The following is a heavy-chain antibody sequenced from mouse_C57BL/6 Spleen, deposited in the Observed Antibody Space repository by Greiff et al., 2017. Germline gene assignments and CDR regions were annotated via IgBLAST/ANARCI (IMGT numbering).Heavy chain of an antibody. CDR2: IYPGSGST. CDR3: ARITTLRAMCY. V-gene: IGHV1-55*01. Sequence: QVQLQQPGAGLVQPGASVKMSCKASGYTFTSYWITWVKQRPGQGLEWIGDIYPGSGSTNYNEEFKSGATLTVDTSASTSYMQLSSLTSEDSAVYYCARITTLRAMCYWGQGTSGTVSS. D-gene: IGHD1-1*01. CDR1: GYTFTSYW. J-gene: IGHJ4*01.